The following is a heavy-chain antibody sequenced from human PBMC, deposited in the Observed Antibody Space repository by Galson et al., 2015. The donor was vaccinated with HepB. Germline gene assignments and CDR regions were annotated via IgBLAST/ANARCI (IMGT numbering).Heavy chain of an antibody. CDR3: VRDRGLLVVVPFDY. CDR1: GFTFSSNS. Sequence: LRLSCAVSGFTFSSNSMNWVRQAPGKGLEWISFISSSSSTIYYADSVKGRFTISRDNAKNSLYMQMNSLRDEDTAIYYCVRDRGLLVVVPFDYWGQGTLVTVSS. V-gene: IGHV3-48*02. CDR2: ISSSSSTI. D-gene: IGHD3-22*01. J-gene: IGHJ4*02.